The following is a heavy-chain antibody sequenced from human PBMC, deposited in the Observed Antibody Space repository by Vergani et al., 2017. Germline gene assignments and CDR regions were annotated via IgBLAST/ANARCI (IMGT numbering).Heavy chain of an antibody. J-gene: IGHJ6*03. CDR2: ISSSSSYI. D-gene: IGHD2-2*01. Sequence: EVQLVESGGGLVKPGGSLRLSCAASGFTFSSYSMNWVRQAPGKGLEWVSFISSSSSYIYYADSVKGRFTISRDNAKNSLYLQMNSLRAEDTAVYYCAREGAFCSSTSCSLDYYYYMDVWGKGTTVTVSS. V-gene: IGHV3-21*01. CDR1: GFTFSSYS. CDR3: AREGAFCSSTSCSLDYYYYMDV.